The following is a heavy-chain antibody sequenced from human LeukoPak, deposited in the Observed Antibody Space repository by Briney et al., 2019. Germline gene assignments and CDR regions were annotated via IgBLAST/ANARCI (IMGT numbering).Heavy chain of an antibody. CDR1: GFTFSSYE. J-gene: IGHJ4*02. CDR3: ARAKIAVAVNFDY. V-gene: IGHV3-48*03. D-gene: IGHD6-19*01. CDR2: ISSSGSTI. Sequence: PGGSLRLSCAASGFTFSSYEVNWVRQAPGKGLEWVSYISSSGSTIYYADSVKGRFTISRGNAKNSLYLQMNSLRAEDTAVYYCARAKIAVAVNFDYWGQGTLVTVSS.